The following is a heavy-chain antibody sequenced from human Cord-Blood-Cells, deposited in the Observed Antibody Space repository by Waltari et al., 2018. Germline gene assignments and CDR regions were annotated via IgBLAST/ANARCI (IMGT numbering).Heavy chain of an antibody. D-gene: IGHD2-2*01. CDR1: GYTFTGYY. J-gene: IGHJ6*02. CDR2: INPNSGDT. CDR3: ARAEYCSSTSCPTYYYYYGMDV. V-gene: IGHV1-2*04. Sequence: QVQLVQSGAEVKKPGASVKVSCKASGYTFTGYYMHWVRQAPGQGLEWMGWINPNSGDTNYAQKFQGWVTMTRDTSISTAYMELSRLRSDDTAVYYCARAEYCSSTSCPTYYYYYGMDVWGQGTTVTVSS.